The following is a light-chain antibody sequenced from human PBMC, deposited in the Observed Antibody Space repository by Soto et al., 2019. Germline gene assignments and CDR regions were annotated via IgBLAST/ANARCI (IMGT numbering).Light chain of an antibody. CDR2: WAS. CDR1: QNILYSSNNKNY. J-gene: IGKJ1*01. Sequence: DIVMTQSPDSLAVSLGERATIDCKSSQNILYSSNNKNYLAWYQQKPGQPPRLLFYWASTRESGVPDRFSGSGPGPHFPRTINGLQPEDVAVYYCQQYYRSPWTFGQGTKVEVK. CDR3: QQYYRSPWT. V-gene: IGKV4-1*01.